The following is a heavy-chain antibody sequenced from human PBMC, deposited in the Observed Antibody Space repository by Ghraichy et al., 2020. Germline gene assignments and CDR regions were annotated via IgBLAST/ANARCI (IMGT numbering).Heavy chain of an antibody. Sequence: GGSLRLSCAASGFTFSSYTMNWVRQAPGKGLEWVSYITSSSSTIYYADSVKGRFTISRDNAKNSLYLQMNSLRDEDTAVYYCARDRGVVSYYYYGMDVWGQGTTVTVSS. D-gene: IGHD4-23*01. J-gene: IGHJ6*02. CDR1: GFTFSSYT. CDR2: ITSSSSTI. CDR3: ARDRGVVSYYYYGMDV. V-gene: IGHV3-48*02.